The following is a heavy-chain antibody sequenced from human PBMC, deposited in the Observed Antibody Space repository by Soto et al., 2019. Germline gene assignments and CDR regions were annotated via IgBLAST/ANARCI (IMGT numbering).Heavy chain of an antibody. V-gene: IGHV4-4*02. CDR3: AGLGMVAAHREFDP. J-gene: IGHJ5*02. Sequence: QVQLQESGPGLVKPSGTLSLNCAVSSGTISSSNWWTWVRQPPGKGLEWIGEINQSGSPNYNPSLRSRVTISVDKSKSQFFLKLRSVTAADTAIYYCAGLGMVAAHREFDPWGQGTLVTVSS. D-gene: IGHD2-15*01. CDR2: INQSGSP. CDR1: SGTISSSNW.